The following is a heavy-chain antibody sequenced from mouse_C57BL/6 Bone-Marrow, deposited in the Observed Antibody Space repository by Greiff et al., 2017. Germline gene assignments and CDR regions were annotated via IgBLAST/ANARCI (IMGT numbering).Heavy chain of an antibody. J-gene: IGHJ3*01. V-gene: IGHV1-64*01. CDR2: IHPNSGST. CDR3: ARERDSWFAY. CDR1: GYTFTSYW. Sequence: VKLQQPGAELVKPGASVKLSCKASGYTFTSYWMHWVKQRPGQGLEWIGMIHPNSGSTNYNEKFKSKATLTVDKSSSTAYMQLSSLTSEDSAVYYCARERDSWFAYWGQGTLVTVSA.